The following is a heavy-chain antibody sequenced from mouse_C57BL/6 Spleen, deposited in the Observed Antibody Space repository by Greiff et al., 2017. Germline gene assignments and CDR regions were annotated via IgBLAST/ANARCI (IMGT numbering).Heavy chain of an antibody. V-gene: IGHV1-52*01. CDR2: IDPSDSET. Sequence: QVQLQQPGAELVRPGSSVKLSCKASGYTFTSYWMHWVKQRPIQGLEWIGNIDPSDSETHYNQKFKDKATLTVDKSSSTAYMQLSSLTSEDSAVYYCARSDYYSNSYCDYWGQGTTLTVSS. J-gene: IGHJ2*01. CDR1: GYTFTSYW. CDR3: ARSDYYSNSYCDY. D-gene: IGHD2-5*01.